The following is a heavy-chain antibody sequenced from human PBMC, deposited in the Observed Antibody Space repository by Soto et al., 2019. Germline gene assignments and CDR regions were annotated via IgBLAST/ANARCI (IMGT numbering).Heavy chain of an antibody. V-gene: IGHV3-23*01. J-gene: IGHJ6*02. CDR1: GFTFSSYA. CDR2: ISGSGGST. Sequence: GGSLRLSCAASGFTFSSYAMSWVRQAPGKGLEWVSAISGSGGSTYYADSVKGRFTISRDNSKNTLYLQMNSLRAEDTAVYYCAKPGRIDTRSYYDFWSFQDYYYYGMDVWGQGTTVTSP. CDR3: AKPGRIDTRSYYDFWSFQDYYYYGMDV. D-gene: IGHD3-3*01.